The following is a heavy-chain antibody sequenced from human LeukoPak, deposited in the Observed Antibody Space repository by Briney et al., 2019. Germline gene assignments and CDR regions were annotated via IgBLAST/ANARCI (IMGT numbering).Heavy chain of an antibody. CDR2: IKQDGSEK. CDR3: ARVVATILWDY. V-gene: IGHV3-7*01. D-gene: IGHD5-12*01. CDR1: GFTFSSYW. Sequence: GGSLRLSCAASGFTFSSYWMSWVRQAPGKGLDWVANIKQDGSEKYYVDSVKGRLTISRDNAKNSLYLQMNSLRAEDTAVYYCARVVATILWDYWGQGTLVTVSS. J-gene: IGHJ4*02.